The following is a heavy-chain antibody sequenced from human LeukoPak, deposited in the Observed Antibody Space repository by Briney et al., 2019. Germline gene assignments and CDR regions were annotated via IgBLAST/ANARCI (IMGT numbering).Heavy chain of an antibody. CDR3: AKGYIQLWWFDY. V-gene: IGHV3-23*01. CDR2: ISGSGDGA. CDR1: GFTFSIYA. D-gene: IGHD2-21*01. J-gene: IGHJ4*02. Sequence: PGGSLRLSCAASGFTFSIYAMSWVRQAPGKGLQWVSLISGSGDGAHYADSVKGRFTISRDNSKNTVYLQMTNLRAEDTAVYYCAKGYIQLWWFDYWGQGTLATVSS.